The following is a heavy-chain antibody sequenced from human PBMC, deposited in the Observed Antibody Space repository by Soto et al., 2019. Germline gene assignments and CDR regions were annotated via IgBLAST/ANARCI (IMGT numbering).Heavy chain of an antibody. J-gene: IGHJ5*02. V-gene: IGHV4-4*02. D-gene: IGHD6-19*01. CDR1: GGTIRSPDW. Sequence: SETLSLTCGVSGGTIRSPDWWTWVRQPPGKGLEWIGEIFQSGSTNYTPSLESRVTISVDKSKNQFSLTLTSVTAADTAVYFCARGRGRYSSGWSWFAPWGQGISVTVSS. CDR2: IFQSGST. CDR3: ARGRGRYSSGWSWFAP.